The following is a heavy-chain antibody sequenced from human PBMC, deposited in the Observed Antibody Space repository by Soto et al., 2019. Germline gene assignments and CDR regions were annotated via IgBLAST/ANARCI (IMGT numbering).Heavy chain of an antibody. D-gene: IGHD2-21*01. Sequence: GGSLRLSCAASGFTFSSYAMSWVRQAPGKGLEWVSAISGSGGSTYYADSVKGRFTISRDNSKNTLYLQMNSLRAEDTAVYYCAKVAGDFRKGTPDGYYFDYWGQGTLVTVSS. CDR2: ISGSGGST. J-gene: IGHJ4*02. CDR1: GFTFSSYA. CDR3: AKVAGDFRKGTPDGYYFDY. V-gene: IGHV3-23*01.